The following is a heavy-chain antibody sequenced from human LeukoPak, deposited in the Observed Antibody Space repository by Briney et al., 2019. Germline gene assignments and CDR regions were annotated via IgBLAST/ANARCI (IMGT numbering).Heavy chain of an antibody. Sequence: GASVKVSCEASGYSFTAYYMHWVRQAPGQGLEWMGWISPNSGGTNSAQKFQGRVTMTRDTSISTAYMELSRLRSEDTAVYYCARDSGTDSSWYGYWGQGTLVTVSS. CDR1: GYSFTAYY. J-gene: IGHJ4*02. CDR2: ISPNSGGT. D-gene: IGHD6-13*01. V-gene: IGHV1-2*02. CDR3: ARDSGTDSSWYGY.